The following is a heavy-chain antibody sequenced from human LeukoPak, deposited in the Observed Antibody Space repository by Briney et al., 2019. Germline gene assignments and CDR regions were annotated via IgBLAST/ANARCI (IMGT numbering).Heavy chain of an antibody. J-gene: IGHJ5*02. CDR3: ARDGTLAAAGTWFDP. V-gene: IGHV3-30-3*01. Sequence: PGRSLRLSCAASGFTFSSYAMHWVRQAPGKGLEWVAVISYDGSNKYYADSVKGRFTISRDNSKNTLYLQMNSLRAEDTAVYYCARDGTLAAAGTWFDPWGQGTLVTVSS. D-gene: IGHD6-13*01. CDR1: GFTFSSYA. CDR2: ISYDGSNK.